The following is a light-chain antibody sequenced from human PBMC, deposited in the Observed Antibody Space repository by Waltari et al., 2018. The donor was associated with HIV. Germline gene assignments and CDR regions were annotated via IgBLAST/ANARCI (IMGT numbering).Light chain of an antibody. CDR2: EVH. CDR1: STALGFYNL. Sequence: HSALTQPASVSGSPGQSITISCTVSSTALGFYNLVSWYQQHPGKAPQLIIYEVHSRPSGVPDRFSGSKSGNTASLTISMLQADDEADYYCSSYVNTDTLIFGGGTKLTVL. CDR3: SSYVNTDTLI. J-gene: IGLJ2*01. V-gene: IGLV2-14*01.